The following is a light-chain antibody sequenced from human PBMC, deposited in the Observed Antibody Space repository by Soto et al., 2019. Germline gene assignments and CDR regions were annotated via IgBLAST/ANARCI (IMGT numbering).Light chain of an antibody. CDR2: GAS. CDR1: QSVSSN. J-gene: IGKJ2*01. V-gene: IGKV3-15*01. Sequence: EIVMTQSPATLSVSPGERATLSCRASQSVSSNLAWYQQKPGQAPRLLIYGASPRATCIPARFSGSGSGTEFTLTISSLQSEEFALYYCQQYNNWPPYTVGQGTKLEIK. CDR3: QQYNNWPPYT.